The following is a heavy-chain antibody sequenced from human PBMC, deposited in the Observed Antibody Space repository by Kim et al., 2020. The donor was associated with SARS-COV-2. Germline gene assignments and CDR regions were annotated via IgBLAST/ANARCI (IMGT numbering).Heavy chain of an antibody. CDR2: IYYSGST. CDR3: ARQLEGALSSFDY. CDR1: GGSISNYY. V-gene: IGHV4-59*08. Sequence: SETLSLTCTVSGGSISNYYWSWIRQPPGKGLEWIGDIYYSGSTNYNPALQSRVTISVDTSKNQFSLKLSSVTAADTAVYYCARQLEGALSSFDYWGQGTLVTVSS. D-gene: IGHD1-26*01. J-gene: IGHJ4*02.